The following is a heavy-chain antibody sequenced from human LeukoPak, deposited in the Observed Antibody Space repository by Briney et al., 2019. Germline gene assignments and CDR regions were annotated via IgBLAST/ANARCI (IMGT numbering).Heavy chain of an antibody. CDR2: IYSGANT. CDR3: ARVGDHFHWNLDL. J-gene: IGHJ2*01. CDR1: GFTVTNYY. V-gene: IGHV3-53*01. Sequence: GGSLRLSCAASGFTVTNYYMNWVRQAPGKGLERVSIIYSGANTYYADSVKGRFTISRDTSKNTVSLQMNSLRAEDTAVYFCARVGDHFHWNLDLWGRGTLVTVSS. D-gene: IGHD3-3*02.